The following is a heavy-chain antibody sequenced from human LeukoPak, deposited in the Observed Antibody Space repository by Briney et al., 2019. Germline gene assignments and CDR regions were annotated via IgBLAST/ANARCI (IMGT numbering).Heavy chain of an antibody. J-gene: IGHJ5*02. D-gene: IGHD6-13*01. CDR2: INHSGST. CDR3: GGAEAAGINGPPYSGFDP. CDR1: GGSFSGYY. V-gene: IGHV4-34*01. Sequence: SETLSLTCAVYGGSFSGYYWSWIRQPPGKGLEWIGEINHSGSTNYNPSLKSRVTISVDTSKNQFSLELSSVTAADTAVYYCGGAEAAGINGPPYSGFDPWGQGTLVTVSS.